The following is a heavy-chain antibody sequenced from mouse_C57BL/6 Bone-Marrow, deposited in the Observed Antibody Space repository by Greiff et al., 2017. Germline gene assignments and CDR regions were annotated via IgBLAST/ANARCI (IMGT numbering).Heavy chain of an antibody. CDR2: INPSTGGT. V-gene: IGHV1-42*01. CDR3: ARGGGFDY. Sequence: EVQLQESGPELVKPGASVKISCKASGYSFTGYYMNWVKQSPEKSLEWIGEINPSTGGTTYNQKFKAKATLTVDKSSSTAYMQLKGLTSEDSAVYYCARGGGFDYWGQGTTLTVSS. J-gene: IGHJ2*01. CDR1: GYSFTGYY.